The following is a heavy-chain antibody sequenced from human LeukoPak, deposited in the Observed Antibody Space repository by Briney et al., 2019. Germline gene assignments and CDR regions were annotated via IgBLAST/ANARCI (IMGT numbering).Heavy chain of an antibody. CDR3: AKETRYLYDSSGYPYYFDY. D-gene: IGHD3-22*01. J-gene: IGHJ4*02. CDR2: ISYDGSNK. CDR1: GFTFSSYG. Sequence: PGGSLRLSCAASGFTFSSYGMHWVRQAPGKGLEWVAVISYDGSNKYYADSVKGRFTISRDNSKNTLYLQMNSLRAEDTAVYYCAKETRYLYDSSGYPYYFDYWGQGTLVTVSS. V-gene: IGHV3-30*18.